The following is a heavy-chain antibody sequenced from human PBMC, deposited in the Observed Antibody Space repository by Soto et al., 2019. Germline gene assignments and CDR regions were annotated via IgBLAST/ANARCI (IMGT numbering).Heavy chain of an antibody. J-gene: IGHJ6*03. Sequence: GGSLRLSCAASGFTFSSYGMRWVRQAPGKGLEWVAVIWYDGSNKYYADSVKGRFTISRDNSKNTLYLQMSSLRAEDTAVYYCARTTVVPAAIDYYYMDVWGKGTTVTSP. CDR1: GFTFSSYG. CDR2: IWYDGSNK. D-gene: IGHD2-2*01. CDR3: ARTTVVPAAIDYYYMDV. V-gene: IGHV3-33*01.